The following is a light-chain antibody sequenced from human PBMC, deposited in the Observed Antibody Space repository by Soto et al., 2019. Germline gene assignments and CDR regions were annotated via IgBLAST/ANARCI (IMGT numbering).Light chain of an antibody. J-gene: IGKJ2*01. V-gene: IGKV4-1*01. CDR1: QSVLYSSNNKNY. CDR2: WAS. Sequence: DIVMTQSPDSLAVSLGERATINCKSSQSVLYSSNNKNYLAWYQQKPGQPPKVVIYWASTRESGVPDRFSGSGSGTDFTLTISRLQAEDVAVYYCQQYYSSPYTFGQGTKLEIK. CDR3: QQYYSSPYT.